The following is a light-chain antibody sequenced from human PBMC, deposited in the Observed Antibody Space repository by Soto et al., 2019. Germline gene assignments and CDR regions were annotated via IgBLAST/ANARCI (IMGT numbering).Light chain of an antibody. J-gene: IGLJ1*01. CDR1: ISDVGDYNY. V-gene: IGLV2-14*01. CDR3: SSYTSSSPNV. CDR2: DVS. Sequence: QSALTQPASVSGSPGQSITISCTGTISDVGDYNYVSWYQQHPGKAPKLMIYDVSNRPSGVSNRFSGSKSGNTASLTISGLQDEDEDDYYCSSYTSSSPNVFGAGTKLTVL.